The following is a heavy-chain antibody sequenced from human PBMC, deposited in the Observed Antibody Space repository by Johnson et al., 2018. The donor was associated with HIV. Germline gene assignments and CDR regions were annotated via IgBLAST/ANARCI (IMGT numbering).Heavy chain of an antibody. CDR3: ARLERLGGLSRVLDM. CDR2: ISHDGSND. Sequence: MQLVESGGGLVKPGGSLRLSCAASGFTFSSYGMHWVRQAPGKGLEWVALISHDGSNDYCADSVKGRFTISRDNSKNTLYLQMNSLRVEDTAVYYCARLERLGGLSRVLDMWGQGTMVTVSS. V-gene: IGHV3-33*05. CDR1: GFTFSSYG. D-gene: IGHD6-19*01. J-gene: IGHJ3*02.